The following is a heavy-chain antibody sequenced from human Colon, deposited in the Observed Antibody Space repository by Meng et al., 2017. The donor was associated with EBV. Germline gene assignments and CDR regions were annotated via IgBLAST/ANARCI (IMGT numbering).Heavy chain of an antibody. Sequence: VQPQQWGAGRLEPSETLSLTCVVYGGSLSDYYCSWIRQSPGRGLEWIGEIHPSGSIFYNPSLQSRVTISVDTSKNQFSLNLNSVTAADTAVYFCSRGVDSYKLGNLWGRGTLVTVSS. CDR1: GGSLSDYY. CDR2: IHPSGSI. CDR3: SRGVDSYKLGNL. D-gene: IGHD7-27*01. V-gene: IGHV4-34*02. J-gene: IGHJ2*01.